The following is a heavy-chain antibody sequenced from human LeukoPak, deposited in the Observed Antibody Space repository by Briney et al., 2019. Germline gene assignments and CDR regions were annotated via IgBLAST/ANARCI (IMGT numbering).Heavy chain of an antibody. CDR2: ISSSSSYI. CDR3: ARVIAPGADRQYYFDY. D-gene: IGHD3-22*01. J-gene: IGHJ4*02. CDR1: GFTFSSYS. Sequence: GGSLRLSCAASGFTFSSYSMNWVRQAPVKGLEWVSSISSSSSYIYYADSVKGRFTISRDNAKNSLYLQMNSLRAEDTAVYYCARVIAPGADRQYYFDYWGQGTLVTVSS. V-gene: IGHV3-21*01.